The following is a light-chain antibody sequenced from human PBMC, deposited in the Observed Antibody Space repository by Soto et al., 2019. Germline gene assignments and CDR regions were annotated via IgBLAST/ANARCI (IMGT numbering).Light chain of an antibody. CDR2: DDT. V-gene: IGLV1-40*01. Sequence: QSVLTQPPSVSGAPGQRVTISCAGSSYNIGAGYDVNWYQQLPGTAPKLLIYDDTNRPSGVPDRFSGSKSATSASLAITGLQAEDEAHYYCQSSDSSLSGPVVFGGGTKLTVL. J-gene: IGLJ2*01. CDR3: QSSDSSLSGPVV. CDR1: SYNIGAGYD.